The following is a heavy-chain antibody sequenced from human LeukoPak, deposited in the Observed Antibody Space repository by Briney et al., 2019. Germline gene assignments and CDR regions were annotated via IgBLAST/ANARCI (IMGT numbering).Heavy chain of an antibody. CDR1: GGSISSGDYY. D-gene: IGHD3-16*02. CDR2: IYYSGST. CDR3: ARIVTFGGVIVMRARAFDI. J-gene: IGHJ3*02. Sequence: SETLSLTCTVSGGSISSGDYYWSWIRQPPGKGLEWIGYIYYSGSTYYNPSLKSRVTISVDTSKNQFSLKLSSVTAADTAVYYCARIVTFGGVIVMRARAFDIWGQGTMVTVSS. V-gene: IGHV4-30-4*01.